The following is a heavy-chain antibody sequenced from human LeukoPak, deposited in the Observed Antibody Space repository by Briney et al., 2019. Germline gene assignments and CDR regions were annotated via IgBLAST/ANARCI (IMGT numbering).Heavy chain of an antibody. D-gene: IGHD2-2*01. Sequence: GASVKVSCKTSGYTFSSYGISWVRQAPGQGLEWLGWISTYNGDTNYAQKLQGRVTMTTDTSTSIAYMELRSLRSDDTAVYYCASGSSSPPDEYWGQGTLVTVSS. CDR3: ASGSSSPPDEY. V-gene: IGHV1-18*01. CDR2: ISTYNGDT. J-gene: IGHJ4*02. CDR1: GYTFSSYG.